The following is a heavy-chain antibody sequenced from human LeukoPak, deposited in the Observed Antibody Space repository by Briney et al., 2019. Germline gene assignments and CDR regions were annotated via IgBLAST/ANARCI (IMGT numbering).Heavy chain of an antibody. CDR2: ISAYTGHT. Sequence: GASVKVSCKASGYTFNSHGISWVRQAPGQGLECMGWISAYTGHTSYAQKLQGRVTMTTDTSTSKAYMELRSLRSDDTAVYYCARDLVHHRLLAAVYNWFDPWGQGTLVTVSS. CDR3: ARDLVHHRLLAAVYNWFDP. V-gene: IGHV1-18*01. J-gene: IGHJ5*02. D-gene: IGHD3-3*02. CDR1: GYTFNSHG.